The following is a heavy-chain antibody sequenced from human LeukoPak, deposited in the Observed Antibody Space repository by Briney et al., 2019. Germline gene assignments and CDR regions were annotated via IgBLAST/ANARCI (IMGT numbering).Heavy chain of an antibody. CDR2: TYYRSKWYN. CDR3: ARARVSGGSGSYVDY. Sequence: SQTLSLTCDISGDSVSSNSAAWNWIRQSPLRGLEWLGRTYYRSKWYNDYAVSVKSRITINPDTSKNQFSLQLNSVTPEDTAVYYCARARVSGGSGSYVDYWGQGTLVTVSS. J-gene: IGHJ4*02. V-gene: IGHV6-1*01. CDR1: GDSVSSNSAA. D-gene: IGHD3-10*01.